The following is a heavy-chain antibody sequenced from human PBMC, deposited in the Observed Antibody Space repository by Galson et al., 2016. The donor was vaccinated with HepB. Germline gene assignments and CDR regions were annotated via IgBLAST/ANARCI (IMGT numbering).Heavy chain of an antibody. Sequence: SLRLSCAASGITFSTYGMHWVRQAPGKGLEWVAFISYDGKNKDYADSVKGRFTISRDNSKNTLNLQMNSLRAEDTALYYCARGIGAAVAGTMTMAYWGQGTLVTVSS. CDR3: ARGIGAAVAGTMTMAY. CDR1: GITFSTYG. D-gene: IGHD6-19*01. J-gene: IGHJ4*02. V-gene: IGHV3-30*04. CDR2: ISYDGKNK.